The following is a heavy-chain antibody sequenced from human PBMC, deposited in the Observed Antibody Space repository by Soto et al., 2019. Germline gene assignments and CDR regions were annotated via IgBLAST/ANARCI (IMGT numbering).Heavy chain of an antibody. J-gene: IGHJ6*02. CDR3: ARLAEIVTAATYYYYGMDV. V-gene: IGHV5-10-1*01. CDR2: IDPSDSYT. CDR1: GYSFTSYW. Sequence: GESLKISCKGSGYSFTSYWISWVRQMPGKGLEWMGRIDPSDSYTNYSPSFQGHVTISADKSISTAYLQWSSLKASDNAMYYCARLAEIVTAATYYYYGMDVWGQGTTVTVSS. D-gene: IGHD2-2*01.